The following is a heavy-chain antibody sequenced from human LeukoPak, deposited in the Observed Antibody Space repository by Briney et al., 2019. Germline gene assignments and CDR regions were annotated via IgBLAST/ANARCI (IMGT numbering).Heavy chain of an antibody. J-gene: IGHJ6*03. CDR3: ARDHMAVYYYYYMDV. Sequence: PGGSLRLSCAASGFTFSSYWMHWVRQAPGKGLVWVSRINSDGSSTSYAASVKGRFTISRDNAKNTLYLQMNSLRAEDTAVYYCARDHMAVYYYYYMDVWGKGTTVTVSS. D-gene: IGHD5-24*01. CDR2: INSDGSST. V-gene: IGHV3-74*01. CDR1: GFTFSSYW.